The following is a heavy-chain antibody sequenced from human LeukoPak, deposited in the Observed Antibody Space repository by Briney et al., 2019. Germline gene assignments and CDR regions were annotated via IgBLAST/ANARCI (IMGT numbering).Heavy chain of an antibody. D-gene: IGHD2-2*01. CDR1: GFTFSSYG. Sequence: GGSLRLSCAASGFTFSSYGMHWVRQAPGKGLEWVSAISGSGGSTYYADSVKGRFTISRDDSKSTLFMQMSSLRAEDTAVYYCAKGNQLAGKWNFDYWGQGTLVTVSS. CDR2: ISGSGGST. V-gene: IGHV3-23*01. J-gene: IGHJ4*02. CDR3: AKGNQLAGKWNFDY.